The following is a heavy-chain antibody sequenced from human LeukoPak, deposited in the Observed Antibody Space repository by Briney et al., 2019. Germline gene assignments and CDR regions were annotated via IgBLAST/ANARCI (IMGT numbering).Heavy chain of an antibody. CDR1: GFAFSNYA. D-gene: IGHD2-8*01. J-gene: IGHJ4*02. CDR2: ISGFNT. CDR3: AKDVCTSPRCLLYFDS. V-gene: IGHV3-23*01. Sequence: GGSLRLSCTTSGFAFSNYAMNWVRQTPGKGPEWVSGISGFNTYYADSVKGRFTIFRDNSKNVLYLQMDRLRAEDTAVYSCAKDVCTSPRCLLYFDSWGQGTLVTVSS.